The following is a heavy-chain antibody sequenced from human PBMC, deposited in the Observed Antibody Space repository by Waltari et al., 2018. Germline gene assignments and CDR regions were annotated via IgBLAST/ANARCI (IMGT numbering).Heavy chain of an antibody. J-gene: IGHJ3*02. CDR2: IEPKTGDI. Sequence: QMQLVQPGAEVKQPGASVKVSCKASGYVFTAYAIHWVRLAPGHGPEWMGWIEPKTGDIKYEQKFQGRVTMTTDMSLTTVYMELSRLESDDTAVYYCAREFCSDGVCSDDAFDIWGQGTLVTVSS. V-gene: IGHV1-2*02. CDR3: AREFCSDGVCSDDAFDI. CDR1: GYVFTAYA. D-gene: IGHD2-15*01.